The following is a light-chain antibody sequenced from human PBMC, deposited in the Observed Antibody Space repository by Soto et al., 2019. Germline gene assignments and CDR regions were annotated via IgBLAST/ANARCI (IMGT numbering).Light chain of an antibody. CDR1: SSDVGDHSH. Sequence: QSALTQPASVSGSPGQSITISCTGSSSDVGDHSHVSWYQQHPGKVPKVMIYEVTNRPSGVSDRFSGSKSGDTASLTISGLQAEDEADYYCFSYTGSGTYVFGTGTKVTVL. CDR3: FSYTGSGTYV. J-gene: IGLJ1*01. V-gene: IGLV2-14*01. CDR2: EVT.